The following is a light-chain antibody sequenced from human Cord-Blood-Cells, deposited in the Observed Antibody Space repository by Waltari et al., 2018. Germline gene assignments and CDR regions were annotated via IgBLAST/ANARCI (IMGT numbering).Light chain of an antibody. Sequence: EIVLTQSPGTLSLSPGERVTLSCRASQSVSSSYLAWYQQKPGQAPRLLIYGASSRATGIPDSFSGSGSGTDFTLTISRLEPEDFAVYYCQQYGSSPPWTFGQGTKVEIK. V-gene: IGKV3-20*01. CDR3: QQYGSSPPWT. J-gene: IGKJ1*01. CDR1: QSVSSSY. CDR2: GAS.